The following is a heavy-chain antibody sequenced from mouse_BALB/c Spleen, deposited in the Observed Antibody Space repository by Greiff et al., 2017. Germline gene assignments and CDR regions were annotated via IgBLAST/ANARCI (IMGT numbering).Heavy chain of an antibody. V-gene: IGHV5-6-3*01. J-gene: IGHJ1*01. D-gene: IGHD2-3*01. CDR1: GFTFSSYG. Sequence: EVQLVESGGGLVQPGGSLKLSCAASGFTFSSYGMSWVRQTPDKRLELVATINSNGGSTYYPDSVKGRFPISRDTAKNTLYLQMSSLKSEDTAMYYWARDDGYSPRGYFEVWGAGTTVTVSS. CDR2: INSNGGST. CDR3: ARDDGYSPRGYFEV.